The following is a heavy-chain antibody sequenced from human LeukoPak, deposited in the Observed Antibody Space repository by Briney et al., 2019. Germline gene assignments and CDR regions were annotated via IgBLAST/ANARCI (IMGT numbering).Heavy chain of an antibody. CDR1: GFTFSASY. V-gene: IGHV3-11*06. Sequence: GGSLRLSCAASGFTFSASYMTWVRQPPGKGLEWLSYISENSGDTNYADSVKGRFTISRDNSKNTLYLQMKSLRAEDTAVYYCAKGGGYEAQYYYYYLDVWGKGTTVTISS. D-gene: IGHD5-12*01. J-gene: IGHJ6*03. CDR2: ISENSGDT. CDR3: AKGGGYEAQYYYYYLDV.